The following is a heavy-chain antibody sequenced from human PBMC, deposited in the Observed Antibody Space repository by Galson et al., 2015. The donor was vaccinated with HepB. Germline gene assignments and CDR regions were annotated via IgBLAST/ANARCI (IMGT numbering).Heavy chain of an antibody. CDR1: GFTFSSYG. V-gene: IGHV3-33*08. J-gene: IGHJ3*02. D-gene: IGHD5-12*01. CDR2: IWYDGSNK. CDR3: ASLNREGYSGYDDAFDI. Sequence: SLRLSCAASGFTFSSYGMHWVRQAPGKGLEWVAVIWYDGSNKYYADSVKGRFTISRDNSKNTLYLQMNSLRAEDTAVYYCASLNREGYSGYDDAFDIWGQGTMVTVSS.